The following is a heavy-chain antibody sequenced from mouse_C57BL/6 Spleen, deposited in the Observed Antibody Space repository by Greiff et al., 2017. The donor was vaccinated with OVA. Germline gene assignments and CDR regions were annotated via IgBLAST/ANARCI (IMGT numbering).Heavy chain of an antibody. D-gene: IGHD2-5*01. Sequence: VQLQQSGPELVKPGASVKISCKASGYSFTGYYMNWVKQSPEKSLEWIGEINPSTGGTHYNQKFKAKATLTVDKSSSTAYMQLKSLTSEDAAVYYCARIYDSNYDAMDYWGQGTSVTVSS. J-gene: IGHJ4*01. CDR2: INPSTGGT. CDR3: ARIYDSNYDAMDY. V-gene: IGHV1-42*01. CDR1: GYSFTGYY.